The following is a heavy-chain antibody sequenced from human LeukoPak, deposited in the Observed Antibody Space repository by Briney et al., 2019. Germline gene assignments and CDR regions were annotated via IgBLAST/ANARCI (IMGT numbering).Heavy chain of an antibody. V-gene: IGHV3-23*01. CDR2: LSGSGGST. Sequence: PGGSLRLSCAASGSTFSSYAMSWVRQTPGKGLEWVSTLSGSGGSTYYADSVKGRFTISRDNSKNTLYLQMNSLRAEDTAVYYCAKDRDSSGSPADWLDPWGQGTLVTVSS. CDR3: AKDRDSSGSPADWLDP. D-gene: IGHD6-19*01. J-gene: IGHJ5*02. CDR1: GSTFSSYA.